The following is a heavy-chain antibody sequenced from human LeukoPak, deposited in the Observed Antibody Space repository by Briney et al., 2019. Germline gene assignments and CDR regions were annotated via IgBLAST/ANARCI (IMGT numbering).Heavy chain of an antibody. V-gene: IGHV4-59*11. Sequence: SETLSLTCIVSGGSISSHYWSWIRQPPGKGLERIGYIYYSGRTNYKPSLKNRVRISLDTSKHQFSLKLSALTAADTAEYYCARGAKTYYYDSSGYHYFDYWGQGTLVTVSS. CDR2: IYYSGRT. CDR3: ARGAKTYYYDSSGYHYFDY. D-gene: IGHD3-22*01. J-gene: IGHJ4*02. CDR1: GGSISSHY.